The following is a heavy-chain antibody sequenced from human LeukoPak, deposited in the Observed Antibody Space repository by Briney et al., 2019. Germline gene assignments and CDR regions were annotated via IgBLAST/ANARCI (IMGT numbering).Heavy chain of an antibody. CDR3: ERDESSRDDSGGYYN. CDR1: STSFTSHR. Sequence: PSETLSLTCAVSSTSFTSHRWAGIRQPAGKGLEWVGRVHFSGSTNYNPSLKSRVAMSLDKSKNELSLTLTSVSAADTAVYYRERDESSRDDSGGYYNWGRGVLVTVSS. D-gene: IGHD3-22*01. J-gene: IGHJ4*02. V-gene: IGHV4-4*07. CDR2: VHFSGST.